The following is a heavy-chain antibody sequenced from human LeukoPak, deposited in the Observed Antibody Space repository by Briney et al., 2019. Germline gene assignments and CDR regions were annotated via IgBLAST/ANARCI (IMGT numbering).Heavy chain of an antibody. Sequence: GGSLRLSCAASGFTFSSYSMNWVRQAPGKGLEWVSSISSSSSYIYYADSVKGRFTISRDNAKNSLYLQMNSLRAEDTAVYYCAREEYYYDSSGYYYSDYWGQGTLVTVSS. CDR2: ISSSSSYI. D-gene: IGHD3-22*01. J-gene: IGHJ4*02. CDR1: GFTFSSYS. CDR3: AREEYYYDSSGYYYSDY. V-gene: IGHV3-21*01.